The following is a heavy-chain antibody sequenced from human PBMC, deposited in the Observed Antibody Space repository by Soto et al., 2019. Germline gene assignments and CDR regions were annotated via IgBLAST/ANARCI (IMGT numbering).Heavy chain of an antibody. CDR2: INPNSGGT. V-gene: IGHV1-2*04. D-gene: IGHD3-10*01. J-gene: IGHJ6*02. CDR3: AREHYYGSGSYYYYYGMDV. CDR1: GYAFTGYY. Sequence: ASVKVSCKASGYAFTGYYMHWVRQAPGQGLEWMGWINPNSGGTNYAQKFQGWVTMTRDTSISTAYMELSRLRSDDTAVYYCAREHYYGSGSYYYYYGMDVWGQGTTVTVSS.